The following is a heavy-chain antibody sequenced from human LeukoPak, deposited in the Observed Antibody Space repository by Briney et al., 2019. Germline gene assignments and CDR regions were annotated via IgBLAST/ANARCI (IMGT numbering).Heavy chain of an antibody. V-gene: IGHV2-5*05. D-gene: IGHD3-10*01. CDR2: IYWDDDK. CDR3: ARIPMVRGLRGGDYFDY. CDR1: GFSLSTRGVG. J-gene: IGHJ4*02. Sequence: SGPTLVNPTQTLTLTCTFSGFSLSTRGVGVGWIRQPPGKALEGLALIYWDDDKRYGPSLKSRLTITKDTSKNQVVLTVTNMDPVDTATYYCARIPMVRGLRGGDYFDYWGQGTLVTVSP.